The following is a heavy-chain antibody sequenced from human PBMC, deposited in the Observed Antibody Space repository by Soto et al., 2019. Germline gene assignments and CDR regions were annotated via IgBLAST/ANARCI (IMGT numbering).Heavy chain of an antibody. CDR3: ESPRGSCGCGFDP. D-gene: IGHD2-2*01. CDR2: VSRSGSST. CDR1: GFTFSTYA. J-gene: IGHJ5*02. V-gene: IGHV3-23*01. Sequence: EVQLLESGGGLVQPGGSLRLSCAASGFTFSTYAMTWVRQAPGKGLEWVSAVSRSGSSTDYADSVKGRFSISRDNSKNTLYLQRNSLEDADTDVYYSESPRGSCGCGFDPWGQGTLVTVSS.